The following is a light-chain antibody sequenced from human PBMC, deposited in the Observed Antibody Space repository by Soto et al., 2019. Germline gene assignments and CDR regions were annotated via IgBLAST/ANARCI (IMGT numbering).Light chain of an antibody. CDR3: QQYYYWPPWT. Sequence: EIVLTQSPGTLSLSPGVRATLSCRASQSVSSSYLAWYQQKPGLAPRLLMSGASTRATGVPARFSGSGSGTEFTLTISSLQSEDFAVYYCQQYYYWPPWTFGQGTKVDIK. CDR2: GAS. J-gene: IGKJ1*01. CDR1: QSVSSSY. V-gene: IGKV3-15*01.